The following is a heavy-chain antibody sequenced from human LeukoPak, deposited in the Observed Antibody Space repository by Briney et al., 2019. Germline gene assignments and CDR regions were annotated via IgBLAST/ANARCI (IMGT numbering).Heavy chain of an antibody. J-gene: IGHJ6*02. CDR3: ARDWYCSGGSCFSEVDYYYGMDV. V-gene: IGHV3-33*01. Sequence: PGRSLRLSCAASGFTFSSYGMHWVRQAPGKGLEWVAVIWYDGSNKYYADSVKGRFTISRDNSKNTLYLQLNSLRAEDTAVYYCARDWYCSGGSCFSEVDYYYGMDVWRQGTTVTVSS. CDR2: IWYDGSNK. D-gene: IGHD2-15*01. CDR1: GFTFSSYG.